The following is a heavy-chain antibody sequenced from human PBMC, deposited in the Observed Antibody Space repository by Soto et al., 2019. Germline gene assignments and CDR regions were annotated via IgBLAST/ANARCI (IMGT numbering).Heavy chain of an antibody. V-gene: IGHV4-31*03. J-gene: IGHJ5*02. CDR2: IYYSGST. D-gene: IGHD3-3*01. CDR3: ARALFRSGPNWFDP. Sequence: PSETLSLTCTVSGGSISSGGYYWSWIRQHPGKGLEWIGYIYYSGSTNYNPSLKSRVTISVDTSKNQFYPKLSSVTAADTAVYYCARALFRSGPNWFDPWGQGTLVTVSS. CDR1: GGSISSGGYY.